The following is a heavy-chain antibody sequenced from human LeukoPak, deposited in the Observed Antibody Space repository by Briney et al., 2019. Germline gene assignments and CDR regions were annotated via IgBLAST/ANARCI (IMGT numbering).Heavy chain of an antibody. CDR1: GFTFSSYW. CDR3: ARSNQADDY. Sequence: GRSLRLSCAASGFTFSSYWMHWVRQVPGKGLVWAARINPGGSSITYADSVKGRFTISRDNAKNTLYLQMDSLRAEDTGAYYCARSNQADDYWGQGTLVTVSS. CDR2: INPGGSSI. D-gene: IGHD1-14*01. V-gene: IGHV3-74*01. J-gene: IGHJ4*02.